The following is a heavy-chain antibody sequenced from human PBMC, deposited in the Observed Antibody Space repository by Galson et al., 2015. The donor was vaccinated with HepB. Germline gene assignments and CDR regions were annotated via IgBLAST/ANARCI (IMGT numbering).Heavy chain of an antibody. J-gene: IGHJ6*02. CDR3: ARRSGYADLNYYQGMNV. D-gene: IGHD3-16*01. CDR1: GYSFSTYW. Sequence: QSGAEVKKPGESLKISCQGFGYSFSTYWIVWVRQTPEKGLEWMGIIYPDDSETIYSPSFQGQVTISADKSITTAYLQWSSLKASDTAMYYCARRSGYADLNYYQGMNVWGQGTTVTVS. CDR2: IYPDDSET. V-gene: IGHV5-51*03.